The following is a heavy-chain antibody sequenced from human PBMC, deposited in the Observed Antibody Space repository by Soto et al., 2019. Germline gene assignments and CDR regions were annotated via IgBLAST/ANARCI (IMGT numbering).Heavy chain of an antibody. D-gene: IGHD3-10*01. CDR3: ARRTPLYASESSRFDP. J-gene: IGHJ5*02. V-gene: IGHV4-39*01. CDR2: IHYSGGA. Sequence: SETLSLTCIVSGGSITNNDYYWGWIRLPPGKGLEWIGTIHYSGGASYNPSLKSRVIISADTSKNQFSLRLSSVTAADTAVYYCARRTPLYASESSRFDPWGQGALVTVSS. CDR1: GGSITNNDYY.